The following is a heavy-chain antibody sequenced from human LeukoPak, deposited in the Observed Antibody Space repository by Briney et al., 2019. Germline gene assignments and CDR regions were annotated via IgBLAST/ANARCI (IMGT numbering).Heavy chain of an antibody. CDR1: GFTFSSYR. J-gene: IGHJ4*02. D-gene: IGHD3-3*01. CDR3: AKDPTYDFWSGYYSL. V-gene: IGHV3-30*02. Sequence: QPGRSLRLSCAASGFTFSSYRMHWVRQAPGKGPEWVAFIRYDGSNKYYADSVKGRFTISRDNSKNTLYLQMNSLRAEDTAVYFCAKDPTYDFWSGYYSLWGQGTLVTVSS. CDR2: IRYDGSNK.